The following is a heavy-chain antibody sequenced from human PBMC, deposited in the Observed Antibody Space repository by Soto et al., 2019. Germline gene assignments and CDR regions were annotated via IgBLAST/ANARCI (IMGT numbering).Heavy chain of an antibody. CDR1: GFIFKMYW. CDR3: TRGPRPISTGTGAY. D-gene: IGHD3-10*01. CDR2: IYNDGTYS. V-gene: IGHV3-74*01. Sequence: GGSQRLSCAASGFIFKMYWMHWVRQSPGKGLVWISRIYNDGTYSDYADSVRGRFTISIDNVNDTLYLQMNNLRAEDSGLYYCTRGPRPISTGTGAYWGQGTQVTVSS. J-gene: IGHJ4*02.